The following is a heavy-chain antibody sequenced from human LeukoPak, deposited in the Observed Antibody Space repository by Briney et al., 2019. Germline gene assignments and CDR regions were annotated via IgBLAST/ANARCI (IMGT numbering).Heavy chain of an antibody. CDR1: GYTFTGYY. CDR3: ARATNVLRFLEWSAGAFDI. V-gene: IGHV1-2*02. Sequence: ASVKVSCKASGYTFTGYYMHWVRQAPGQGLEWMGWINPNSGGTNYAQKFQGRVTMTRDTSISTAYMELSRLRSDDTAVYYCARATNVLRFLEWSAGAFDIWGQGTMVTVSS. J-gene: IGHJ3*02. CDR2: INPNSGGT. D-gene: IGHD3-3*01.